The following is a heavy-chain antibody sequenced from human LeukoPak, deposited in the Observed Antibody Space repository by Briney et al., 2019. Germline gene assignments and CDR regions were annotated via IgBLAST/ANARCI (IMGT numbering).Heavy chain of an antibody. CDR2: IYSGGST. CDR1: GFTVSSNY. V-gene: IGHV3-66*02. CDR3: ARDLNYGDYLDY. Sequence: GGSLRLSCAASGFTVSSNYMSWVRQAPGKGLEWVSVIYSGGSTYYADSVKGRFTISRDNSKNTLYLQMDSLRAEDTAVYYCARDLNYGDYLDYRGQGTLVTVSS. J-gene: IGHJ4*02. D-gene: IGHD4-17*01.